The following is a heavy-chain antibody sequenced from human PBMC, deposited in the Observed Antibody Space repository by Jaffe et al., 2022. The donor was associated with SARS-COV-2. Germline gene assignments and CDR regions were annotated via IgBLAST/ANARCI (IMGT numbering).Heavy chain of an antibody. D-gene: IGHD4-17*01. CDR2: IKSKTDGGTT. Sequence: EVQLVESGGGLVKPGGSLRLSCAASGFTFSNAWMSWVRQAPGKGLEWVGRIKSKTDGGTTDYAAPVKGRFTISRDDSKNTLYLQMNSLKTEDTAVYYCTTDPLGAYGDYAFDYWGQGTLVTVSS. CDR3: TTDPLGAYGDYAFDY. CDR1: GFTFSNAW. V-gene: IGHV3-15*01. J-gene: IGHJ4*02.